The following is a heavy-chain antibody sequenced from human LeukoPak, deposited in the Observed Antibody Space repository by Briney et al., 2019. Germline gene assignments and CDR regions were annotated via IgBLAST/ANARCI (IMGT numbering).Heavy chain of an antibody. CDR3: ARGGSSSWSFDY. CDR1: GGTFSSYT. D-gene: IGHD6-13*01. V-gene: IGHV1-69*02. Sequence: SVKVSCKASGGTFSSYTISWVRQAPGQGLEWMGRIIPILGIANYAQKFQGRGTITADKSTSTAYMELSSLRSEDTAVYYCARGGSSSWSFDYWGQGTLVTVSS. CDR2: IIPILGIA. J-gene: IGHJ4*02.